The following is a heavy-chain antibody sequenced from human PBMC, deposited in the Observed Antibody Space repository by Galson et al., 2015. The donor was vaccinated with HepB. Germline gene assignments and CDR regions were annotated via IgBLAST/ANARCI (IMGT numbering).Heavy chain of an antibody. CDR3: ASRGRSAAAGMGY. CDR2: INAGNGNT. J-gene: IGHJ4*02. D-gene: IGHD6-13*01. V-gene: IGHV1-3*01. CDR1: GYTFTNYA. Sequence: SVKVSCKASGYTFTNYAMHWVRQAPGQRLEWMGWINAGNGNTKYSQKFQGRVTITRDTSASTAYMGLSSLRSEDTAVYYCASRGRSAAAGMGYWGQGTLVTVSS.